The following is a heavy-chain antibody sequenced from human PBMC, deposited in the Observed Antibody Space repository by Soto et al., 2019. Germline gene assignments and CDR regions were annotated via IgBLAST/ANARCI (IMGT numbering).Heavy chain of an antibody. CDR1: GYTFTGYY. Sequence: ASVKVSCKASGYTFTGYYMHWVRQAPGQGLEWMGWINPNSGGTNYAQKFQGWVTMTRDTSISTAYMELSRLRSDDTAVYYCARDRQDEYDFWIGRPTPDYGMDVWGQETTVTVSS. J-gene: IGHJ6*02. V-gene: IGHV1-2*04. CDR3: ARDRQDEYDFWIGRPTPDYGMDV. D-gene: IGHD3-3*01. CDR2: INPNSGGT.